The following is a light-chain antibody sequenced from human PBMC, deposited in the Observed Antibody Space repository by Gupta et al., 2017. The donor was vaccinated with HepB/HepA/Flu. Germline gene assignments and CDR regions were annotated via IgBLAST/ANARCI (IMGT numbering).Light chain of an antibody. CDR1: QSIGTW. J-gene: IGKJ1*01. CDR3: QQYNGFSTWT. V-gene: IGKV1-5*03. CDR2: QAS. Sequence: DTQMTQSPSTLSASVGDRVTIACRASQSIGTWLAWYQQKPGEAPKLLVYQASTLQPGVPSRFSGTGSGTQFTLTISGLQPDDFATYYCQQYNGFSTWTFGQGTKVDIK.